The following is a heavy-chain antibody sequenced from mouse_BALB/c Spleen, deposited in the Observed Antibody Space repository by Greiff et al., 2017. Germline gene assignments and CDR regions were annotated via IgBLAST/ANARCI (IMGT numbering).Heavy chain of an antibody. J-gene: IGHJ1*01. Sequence: VQLKESGPGLVAPSQSLSITCTVSGFSLTSYDISWIRQPPGKGLEWLGVIWTGGGTNYNSAFMSRLSISKDNSKSQVFLKMNSLQTDDTAIYYCVRRVYYYGSSHWYFDVWGAGTTVTVSS. CDR3: VRRVYYYGSSHWYFDV. CDR2: IWTGGGT. D-gene: IGHD1-1*01. CDR1: GFSLTSYD. V-gene: IGHV2-9-2*01.